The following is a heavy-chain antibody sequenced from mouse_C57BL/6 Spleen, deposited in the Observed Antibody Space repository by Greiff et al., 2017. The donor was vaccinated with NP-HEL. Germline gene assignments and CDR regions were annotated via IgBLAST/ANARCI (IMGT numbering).Heavy chain of an antibody. J-gene: IGHJ4*01. V-gene: IGHV5-4*03. CDR1: GFTFSSYA. D-gene: IGHD2-1*01. CDR3: ARALLTGAMDY. CDR2: ISDGGSYT. Sequence: EVKVVESGGGLVKPGGSLKLSCAASGFTFSSYAMSWVRQTPEKRLEWVATISDGGSYTDYPDNVKGRFTISRDNAKNNLYLPMSHLKSEDTAMYYCARALLTGAMDYWGQGTSVTVSS.